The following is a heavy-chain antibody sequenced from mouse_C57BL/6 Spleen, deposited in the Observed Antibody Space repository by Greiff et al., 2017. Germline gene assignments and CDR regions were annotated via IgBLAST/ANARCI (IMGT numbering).Heavy chain of an antibody. CDR3: ARGIYYGNSYAMDY. D-gene: IGHD2-1*01. J-gene: IGHJ4*01. V-gene: IGHV1-52*01. CDR1: GYTFTSYW. Sequence: QVQLQQPGAELVRPGSSVKLSCKASGYTFTSYWMHWVKQRPIQGLEWIGNIDPSDSETHYNQKFKDKATLTVDKSSSTAYMQLSSLTSEDSAVYYCARGIYYGNSYAMDYWGQGTSVTVSS. CDR2: IDPSDSET.